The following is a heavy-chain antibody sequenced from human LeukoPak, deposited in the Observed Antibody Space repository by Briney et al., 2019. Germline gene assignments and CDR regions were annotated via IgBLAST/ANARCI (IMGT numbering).Heavy chain of an antibody. D-gene: IGHD5-18*01. V-gene: IGHV4-61*01. CDR3: ARGRSYGFDFDS. CDR2: KYYSGST. Sequence: PSETLSLTCDVSGVSINTCCYYWTWIRQPPGKGLEWIGYKYYSGSTRYNSSLRSRLTISLDSSKNQFSLRLTSVTAADAAVYYCARGRSYGFDFDSWGPGTLVIVSS. CDR1: GVSINTCCYY. J-gene: IGHJ4*02.